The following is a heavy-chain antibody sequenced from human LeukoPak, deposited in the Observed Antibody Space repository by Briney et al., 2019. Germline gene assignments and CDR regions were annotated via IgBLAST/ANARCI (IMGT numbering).Heavy chain of an antibody. V-gene: IGHV3-23*01. CDR3: GKEGGA. Sequence: QLGGSLRLSCAASGFRFSDFTMTWVRQAPGKGPEWVSAIGGRGGSTYYADSLGGRFTISRDNSKDMLYLQMNSLKVEGTATYYCGKEGGAWGQGTKVTVSS. CDR2: IGGRGGST. CDR1: GFRFSDFT. J-gene: IGHJ5*02. D-gene: IGHD3-16*01.